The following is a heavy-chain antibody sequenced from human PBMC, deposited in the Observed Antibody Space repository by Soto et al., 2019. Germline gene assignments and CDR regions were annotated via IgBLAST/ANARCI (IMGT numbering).Heavy chain of an antibody. CDR2: ISPDNGNT. CDR1: GYTFTIYG. J-gene: IGHJ6*02. D-gene: IGHD6-6*01. V-gene: IGHV1-18*01. Sequence: ASVKVSCKASGYTFTIYGINWVRQAPGQGLEWMGWISPDNGNTNYAQKLQGRVTMTTDTSTTTAYMELRSLRSDDTAVYYCARDRPTSSIRARDYYYAMDVWGQGTTVTVSS. CDR3: ARDRPTSSIRARDYYYAMDV.